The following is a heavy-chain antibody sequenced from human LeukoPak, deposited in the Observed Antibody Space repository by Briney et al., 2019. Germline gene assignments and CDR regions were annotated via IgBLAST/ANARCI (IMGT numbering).Heavy chain of an antibody. CDR3: AKKSRGSGSYYGDY. V-gene: IGHV3-21*04. J-gene: IGHJ4*02. CDR2: ISTSSSYI. Sequence: GGSLRLSCAASGFTFSRYSMNWVRQAPGKGLAWVSSISTSSSYIYYADSVKGRFTISRDNSKNTLYLQMNSLRAEDTAVYYCAKKSRGSGSYYGDYWGQGILVTVSS. D-gene: IGHD3-10*01. CDR1: GFTFSRYS.